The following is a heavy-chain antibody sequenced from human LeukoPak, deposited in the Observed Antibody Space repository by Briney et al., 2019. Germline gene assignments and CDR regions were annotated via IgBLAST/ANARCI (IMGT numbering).Heavy chain of an antibody. CDR3: ARIVANPDAFDI. D-gene: IGHD5-12*01. Sequence: SETLSLTCTVSGGSVSSGGYYWSWLRQPPGTGLEWIGYIYYSGSTNYNPSLKTRVTISVDTSKNQFSLKVTSVTAADTAVYYCARIVANPDAFDIWGQGTMVTVSS. CDR1: GGSVSSGGYY. V-gene: IGHV4-61*08. J-gene: IGHJ3*02. CDR2: IYYSGST.